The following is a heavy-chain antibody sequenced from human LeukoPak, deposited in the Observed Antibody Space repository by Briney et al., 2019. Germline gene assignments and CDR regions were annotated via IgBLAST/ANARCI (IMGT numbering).Heavy chain of an antibody. Sequence: SVKVSCKASGGTFSSYAVSWVRQAPGQGLEWMGGIIPIFGTANYAQKFQGRVTITADESTSTAYMELSSLRSEDTAVYYCAIVHRLVVAATQNYYYGMDVWGQGTTVTVSS. J-gene: IGHJ6*02. CDR2: IIPIFGTA. D-gene: IGHD2-15*01. V-gene: IGHV1-69*13. CDR1: GGTFSSYA. CDR3: AIVHRLVVAATQNYYYGMDV.